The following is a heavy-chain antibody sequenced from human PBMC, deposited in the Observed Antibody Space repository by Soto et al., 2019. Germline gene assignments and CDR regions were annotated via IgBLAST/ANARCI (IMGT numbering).Heavy chain of an antibody. V-gene: IGHV6-1*01. D-gene: IGHD2-15*01. CDR2: TYYRSKWYN. CDR3: AKGGSHCSGGSCYSGNYYYGMDV. Sequence: SQTLSLTCAISGDSVSSNSAAWNWIRQSPSRGLEWLGRTYYRSKWYNDYAVSVKSRITINPDTSKNQFSLQLNSVTPEDTAVYYCAKGGSHCSGGSCYSGNYYYGMDVWGQGTTVTGSS. CDR1: GDSVSSNSAA. J-gene: IGHJ6*02.